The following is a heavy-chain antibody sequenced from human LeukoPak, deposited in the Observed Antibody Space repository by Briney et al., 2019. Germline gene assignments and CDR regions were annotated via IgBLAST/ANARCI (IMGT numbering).Heavy chain of an antibody. CDR3: AREEGYYYDSSGYLGY. Sequence: GGSLRLSCAASGFTFSSYGMQWVRQAPGKGLEWVAVIWYDGSNKYYANSVKGRFTISRDNSKNRLYLQMNSLRAEDTAVYYCAREEGYYYDSSGYLGYWGQGTLVTVSS. CDR1: GFTFSSYG. V-gene: IGHV3-33*01. CDR2: IWYDGSNK. J-gene: IGHJ4*02. D-gene: IGHD3-22*01.